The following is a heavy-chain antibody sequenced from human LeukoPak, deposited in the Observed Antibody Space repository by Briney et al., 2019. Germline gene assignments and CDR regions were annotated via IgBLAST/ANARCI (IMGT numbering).Heavy chain of an antibody. D-gene: IGHD4-17*01. Sequence: SETLSLTCTVSGGSISSYYWSWIRQPSGKGLEWIGYIHYSGSTNYNPSLKSRVTISLDTSKNQFSLKLSSVTATDTAVYYCAGHRDDYGDNWFDPWGQGTLVTVSS. J-gene: IGHJ5*02. CDR2: IHYSGST. CDR1: GGSISSYY. CDR3: AGHRDDYGDNWFDP. V-gene: IGHV4-59*08.